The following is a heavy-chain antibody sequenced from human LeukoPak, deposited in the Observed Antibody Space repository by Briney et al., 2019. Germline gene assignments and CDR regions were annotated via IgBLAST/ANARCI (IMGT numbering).Heavy chain of an antibody. Sequence: GGSLRLSCAASGFTVSSNYMSWVRQAPGKGLERVSVIYSGGTTYYADSVKGRFTISRDNAKNSLYLQMNSLRAEDTAVYYCARAPYSSSSFDYWGQGTLVTVSS. CDR3: ARAPYSSSSFDY. CDR2: IYSGGTT. CDR1: GFTVSSNY. J-gene: IGHJ4*02. V-gene: IGHV3-53*01. D-gene: IGHD6-6*01.